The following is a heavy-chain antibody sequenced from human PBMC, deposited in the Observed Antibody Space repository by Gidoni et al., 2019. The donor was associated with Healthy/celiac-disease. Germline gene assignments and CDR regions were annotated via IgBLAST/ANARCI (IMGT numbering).Heavy chain of an antibody. CDR2: IKQDGSEK. V-gene: IGHV3-7*03. CDR3: ARETRGYCSSTSCYWGAGFDP. CDR1: GFTFRSYC. D-gene: IGHD2-2*01. Sequence: EVQLVESGGGVVQPGGSLRLSCAASGFTFRSYCMSWVRQAPGKGLEWVANIKQDGSEKYYVDAVKGRFTISRDNAKNSLYLQMNSLRAEDTAVYYCARETRGYCSSTSCYWGAGFDPWGQGTLVTVSS. J-gene: IGHJ5*02.